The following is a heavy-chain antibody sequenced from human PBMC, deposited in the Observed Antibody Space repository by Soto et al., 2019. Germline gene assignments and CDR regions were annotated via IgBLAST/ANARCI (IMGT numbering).Heavy chain of an antibody. D-gene: IGHD5-18*01. J-gene: IGHJ4*02. Sequence: PGGSLRLSCAASGFIFSSYAMHWVRQAPGKGLEWVAVISFDGGTKDHADSVKGRFTISRDSSKNTVYLQMNSVRAEDTGVYYCARAQDAAMVTPADYWGQGTLVTVSS. V-gene: IGHV3-30*04. CDR2: ISFDGGTK. CDR1: GFIFSSYA. CDR3: ARAQDAAMVTPADY.